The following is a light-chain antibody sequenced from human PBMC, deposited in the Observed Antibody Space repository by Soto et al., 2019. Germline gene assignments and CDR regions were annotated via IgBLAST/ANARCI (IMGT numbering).Light chain of an antibody. CDR1: QIVSSW. CDR3: QQYHTYFRT. J-gene: IGKJ1*01. V-gene: IGKV1-5*03. CDR2: KTS. Sequence: DIQMTQSPSTLSASVGDRVTITCRASQIVSSWLAWYQQKPGKAPKLLIYKTSRLESGAPSRFNGSGSGTEFTLTINSLQPDDFATYYCQQYHTYFRTFGQVTKVDIK.